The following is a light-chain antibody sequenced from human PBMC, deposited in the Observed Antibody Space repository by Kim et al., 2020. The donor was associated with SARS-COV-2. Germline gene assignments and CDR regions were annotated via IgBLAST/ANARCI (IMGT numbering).Light chain of an antibody. V-gene: IGLV6-57*03. CDR3: QSYDSSSWV. J-gene: IGLJ3*02. CDR1: SGSIASNY. CDR2: EDN. Sequence: GKTVTIYCTRSSGSIASNYVQWYQQRPGSAPTTVIYEDNQRPSGVPDRFSGSIDSSSNSASLTISGLKTEDEADYYCQSYDSSSWVFGGGTKLTVL.